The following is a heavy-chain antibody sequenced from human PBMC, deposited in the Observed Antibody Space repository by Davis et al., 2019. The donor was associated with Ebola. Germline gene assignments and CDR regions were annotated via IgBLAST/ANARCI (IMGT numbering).Heavy chain of an antibody. Sequence: SETLSLTCTVSGGSISSGGYYWSWIRQHPGKGLEWIGYIYYSGSTYYNPSLKSRVTISVDTSKNQFSLKLSSVTAADTAVYYCASTGYSYGFVDYYGMDVWGKGTTVTVSS. J-gene: IGHJ6*04. V-gene: IGHV4-31*03. CDR1: GGSISSGGYY. CDR2: IYYSGST. CDR3: ASTGYSYGFVDYYGMDV. D-gene: IGHD5-18*01.